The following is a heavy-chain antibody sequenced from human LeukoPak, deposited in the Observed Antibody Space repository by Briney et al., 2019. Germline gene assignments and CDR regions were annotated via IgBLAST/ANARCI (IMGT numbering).Heavy chain of an antibody. Sequence: GGSLRLSCAASGFTVSSNYMSRVRQAPGKGLEWVSVIYSGGSTYYADSVKGRFTISRDNSKNTLYLQMNSLRAEDTAVYYCARGDLGAAFDYWGQGTLVTVSS. CDR2: IYSGGST. V-gene: IGHV3-53*01. CDR3: ARGDLGAAFDY. CDR1: GFTVSSNY. J-gene: IGHJ4*02. D-gene: IGHD1-26*01.